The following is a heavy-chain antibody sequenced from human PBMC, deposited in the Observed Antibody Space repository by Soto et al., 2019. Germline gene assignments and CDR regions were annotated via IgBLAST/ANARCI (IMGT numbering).Heavy chain of an antibody. Sequence: EMQLLESGGGLVQPGGSLRLSCVASGFPFSSYAMSWVRQTPGQGLEWVSGISGSGVLTYYADSVKGRFTISRDHSNNPLSLQVHGLTVEDTAVYFCAKGGYYSVFDIWGSGTMATVSA. D-gene: IGHD3-16*01. CDR1: GFPFSSYA. CDR3: AKGGYYSVFDI. V-gene: IGHV3-23*01. CDR2: ISGSGVLT. J-gene: IGHJ3*02.